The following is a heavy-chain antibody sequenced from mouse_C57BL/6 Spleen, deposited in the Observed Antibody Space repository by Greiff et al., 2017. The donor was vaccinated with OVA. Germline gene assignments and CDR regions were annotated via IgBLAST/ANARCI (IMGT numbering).Heavy chain of an antibody. CDR3: ARIQYGRREDYAMDY. D-gene: IGHD1-1*01. J-gene: IGHJ4*01. CDR1: GFSLTSYG. Sequence: VQLKQSGPGLVQPSQSLSITCTVSGFSLTSYGVHWVRQSPGKGLEWLGVIWSGGSTDYNAAFISSLSISKDNSKSQVIFKMNSLQADDTAIYDCARIQYGRREDYAMDYWGQGTSVTVSS. CDR2: IWSGGST. V-gene: IGHV2-2*01.